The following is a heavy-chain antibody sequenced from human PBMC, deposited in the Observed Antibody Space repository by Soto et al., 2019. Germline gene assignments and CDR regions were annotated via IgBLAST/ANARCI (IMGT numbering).Heavy chain of an antibody. CDR1: GGSFSGYY. J-gene: IGHJ4*02. CDR3: ARVEMATIHYFDY. D-gene: IGHD2-21*01. V-gene: IGHV4-34*01. Sequence: SETLSLTCAVYGGSFSGYYWSWIRQPPGKGLEWIGEINHSGSTNYNPSLKSRVTISVDTSKNQFSLKLSSVTAADTAVYYCARVEMATIHYFDYWGQGTLVTVSS. CDR2: INHSGST.